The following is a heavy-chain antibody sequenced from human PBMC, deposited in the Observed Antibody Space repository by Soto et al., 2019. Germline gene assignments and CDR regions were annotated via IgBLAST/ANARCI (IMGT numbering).Heavy chain of an antibody. CDR2: ISYDGSKK. Sequence: QVQLVESGGGVVQPGRSLRLSCAASGFTFSTYVMHWVRQAPGKGLEWVAAISYDGSKKYYADSVKGRLTISRDNSKNTVYLQMNSLRGEDTAVYYCAKGQHCSSTSCYFYYYGVDVWGQGTTVAVFS. J-gene: IGHJ6*02. V-gene: IGHV3-30*18. D-gene: IGHD2-2*01. CDR3: AKGQHCSSTSCYFYYYGVDV. CDR1: GFTFSTYV.